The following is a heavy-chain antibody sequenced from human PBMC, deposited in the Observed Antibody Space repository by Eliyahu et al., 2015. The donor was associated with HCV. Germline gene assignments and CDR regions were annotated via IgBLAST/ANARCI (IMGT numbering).Heavy chain of an antibody. V-gene: IGHV1-2*02. CDR3: ARAPFSDYGMDV. D-gene: IGHD3-3*02. CDR1: GYTLTDYY. Sequence: QVQLVQSGAEVKKPGASVKVSCKASGYTLTDYYVHWVRQAPGQGLEWMGWINPRSGGTDYAQNFQGRVTMTGDTSISTAHMELSRLKSDDTAVYYCARAPFSDYGMDVWGQGTTVTVSS. CDR2: INPRSGGT. J-gene: IGHJ6*02.